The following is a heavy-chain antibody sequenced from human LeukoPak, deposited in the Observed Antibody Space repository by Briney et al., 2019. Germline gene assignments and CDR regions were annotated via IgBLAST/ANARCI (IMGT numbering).Heavy chain of an antibody. CDR2: ISGSGGST. V-gene: IGHV3-23*01. D-gene: IGHD3-3*01. CDR3: AKGERITIFGVVMHDAFDI. J-gene: IGHJ3*02. CDR1: GFTFSSYA. Sequence: PGGSLRLSCAASGFTFSSYAMSWVRQAPGKGLEWASAISGSGGSTYYADSVKGRFTISRDNSKNTLYLQMNSLRAEDTAVYYCAKGERITIFGVVMHDAFDIWGQGTMVTVSS.